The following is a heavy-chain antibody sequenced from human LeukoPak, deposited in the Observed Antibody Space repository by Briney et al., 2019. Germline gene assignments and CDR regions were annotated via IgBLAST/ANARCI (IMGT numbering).Heavy chain of an antibody. CDR1: GGSISSSSYY. Sequence: SETLSLTCTVSGGSISSSSYYWGWIRQPPGKGLEWIGSSYYSGSTYYNPSLKRRVTLSVDTSKNQFSLKLSSVTAADTAVYYCARQLIHYYDSSGFDAFDIWGQGTMVTVSS. V-gene: IGHV4-39*01. CDR3: ARQLIHYYDSSGFDAFDI. J-gene: IGHJ3*02. CDR2: SYYSGST. D-gene: IGHD3-22*01.